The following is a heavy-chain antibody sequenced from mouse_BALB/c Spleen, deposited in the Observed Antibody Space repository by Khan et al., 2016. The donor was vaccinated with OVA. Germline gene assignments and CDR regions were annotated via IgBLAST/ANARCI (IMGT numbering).Heavy chain of an antibody. CDR2: IYPGTDNT. D-gene: IGHD3-2*02. J-gene: IGHJ2*01. Sequence: QVQLQQSGAELVRPGASVKLSCKTSGYIFTSYWIHWVKQRSGQGLEWIARIYPGTDNTYYNENLKDKATLTADRSSSTAYMQLSSLKSEDSDVYVCAREEALYYFDYWGQGTTLTVSS. CDR1: GYIFTSYW. CDR3: AREEALYYFDY. V-gene: IGHV1S132*01.